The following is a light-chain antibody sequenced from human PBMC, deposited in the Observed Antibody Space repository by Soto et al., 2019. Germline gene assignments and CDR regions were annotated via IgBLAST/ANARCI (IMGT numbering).Light chain of an antibody. CDR2: SND. CDR3: AAWDDSLKVVV. CDR1: SSNIGSNY. J-gene: IGLJ2*01. Sequence: QSVLTQPPSASGTPGQRVTISCSGSSSNIGSNYVYWYQQLPGTAPKLLIYSNDQRPSGVPDRFSGSKSGTSASLAISGLQSEDEADYYCAAWDDSLKVVVFGGGTKLTVL. V-gene: IGLV1-47*02.